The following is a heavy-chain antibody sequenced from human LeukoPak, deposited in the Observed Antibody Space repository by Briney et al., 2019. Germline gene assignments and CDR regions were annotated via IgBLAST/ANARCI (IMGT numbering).Heavy chain of an antibody. V-gene: IGHV3-30*18. D-gene: IGHD4-17*01. Sequence: GGSLRLSCAASGFTFSSYAMSWVRQAPGKGLEWVAVISYDGSNKYYADSVKGRFTISRDNSKNTLYLQMNSLRADDTAVYYCAKGHGDYLYFDYWGQGTLVTVSS. CDR2: ISYDGSNK. CDR1: GFTFSSYA. J-gene: IGHJ4*02. CDR3: AKGHGDYLYFDY.